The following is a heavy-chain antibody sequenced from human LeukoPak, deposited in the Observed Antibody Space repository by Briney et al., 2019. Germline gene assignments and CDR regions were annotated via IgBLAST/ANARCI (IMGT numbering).Heavy chain of an antibody. V-gene: IGHV3-30*02. CDR3: ARVRRCSGHNCYSYYYSYMDV. Sequence: AGGSLRLSCAASGFTFSSYAMHWVRQAPGKGLEWVAFIRYDENNKYYADSVKGRFTISRDNSKNILYLQMNSLRAEGTAVYYCARVRRCSGHNCYSYYYSYMDVWGKGTTVTISS. CDR1: GFTFSSYA. CDR2: IRYDENNK. J-gene: IGHJ6*03. D-gene: IGHD2-15*01.